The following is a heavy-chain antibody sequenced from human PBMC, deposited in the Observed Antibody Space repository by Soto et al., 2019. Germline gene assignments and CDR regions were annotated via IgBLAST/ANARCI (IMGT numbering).Heavy chain of an antibody. D-gene: IGHD5-18*01. V-gene: IGHV1-69*13. CDR1: GVTFSSYA. CDR2: IIPIFGTA. J-gene: IGHJ6*02. Sequence: ASVKVSCKASGVTFSSYAISWVRQAPGQGLEGMGGIIPIFGTANYAQKFQGRVTITADESTSTAYMELSSLRSEDTAVYCCARVTRIQLKRDNYYYYYGMDVWGQGTTVTVSS. CDR3: ARVTRIQLKRDNYYYYYGMDV.